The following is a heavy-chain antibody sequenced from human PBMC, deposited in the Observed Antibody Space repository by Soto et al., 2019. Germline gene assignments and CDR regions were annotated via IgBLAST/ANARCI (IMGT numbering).Heavy chain of an antibody. Sequence: SETLSLTCTVSGGSISSGTFHLGWIRQPPGKGLEWIGSIYYSGSTYYSPSLKSRVTISVDTSKNQFSLKLSSVTAADTAVYYCARRERAAGTDWWFDPWGQGTQVT. V-gene: IGHV4-39*01. CDR2: IYYSGST. CDR3: ARRERAAGTDWWFDP. J-gene: IGHJ5*02. D-gene: IGHD6-13*01. CDR1: GGSISSGTFH.